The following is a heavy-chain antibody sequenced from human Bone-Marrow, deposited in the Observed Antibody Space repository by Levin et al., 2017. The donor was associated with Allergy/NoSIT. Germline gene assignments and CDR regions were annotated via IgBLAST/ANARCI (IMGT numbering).Heavy chain of an antibody. D-gene: IGHD6-6*01. CDR3: AREAARPDNFDY. CDR2: IKQDGREK. J-gene: IGHJ4*02. CDR1: GFTFSSYW. V-gene: IGHV3-7*01. Sequence: PGGSLRLSCAASGFTFSSYWMSWVRQAPGKGLEWVANIKQDGREKYYVDSVKGRFTISRDNAKNSLYLQMNSLRAEDMAVYYCAREAARPDNFDYWGQGTLVTVSS.